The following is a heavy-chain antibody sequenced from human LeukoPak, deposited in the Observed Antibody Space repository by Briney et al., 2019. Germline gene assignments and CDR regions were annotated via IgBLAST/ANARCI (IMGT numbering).Heavy chain of an antibody. CDR3: ARLTARDYYYMDV. CDR1: GGSFSGYY. V-gene: IGHV4-34*01. D-gene: IGHD2-21*02. CDR2: INHSGST. J-gene: IGHJ6*03. Sequence: SDTLSLTCAVYGGSFSGYYWSWIRQPPGKGLEWIGEINHSGSTNYNPSLKSRVTISVDTSKNQFSLKLSSVTAADTAVYYCARLTARDYYYMDVGGKGTTVTVSS.